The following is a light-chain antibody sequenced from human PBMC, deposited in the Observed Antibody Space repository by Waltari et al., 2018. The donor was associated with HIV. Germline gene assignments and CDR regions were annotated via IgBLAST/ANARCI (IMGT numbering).Light chain of an antibody. J-gene: IGLJ3*02. CDR2: GNY. V-gene: IGLV1-44*01. CDR3: ASWDASLNGWV. Sequence: QSVVTQPPSVSGTPGQTVTISCSGSTPNIGIKTVNWYQHPPGTAPKRLIYGNYQRPSGVPDRVSASKSGNSASLAISGLQSEDEADYYCASWDASLNGWVFGGGTKLTVL. CDR1: TPNIGIKT.